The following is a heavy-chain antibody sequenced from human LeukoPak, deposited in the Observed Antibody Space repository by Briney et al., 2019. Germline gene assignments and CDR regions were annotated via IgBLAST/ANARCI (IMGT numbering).Heavy chain of an antibody. V-gene: IGHV3-74*01. D-gene: IGHD5/OR15-5a*01. Sequence: GGSLRLSCAASGFTFSSYWMLWVRQAPGKGLVWVSRIKTDGSSADYADSVKGRFTISRDNAKNTMYLQMNRLRAEDTAVYYCARGVSGTGPDIWGLGTMVTVSS. CDR3: ARGVSGTGPDI. CDR2: IKTDGSSA. CDR1: GFTFSSYW. J-gene: IGHJ3*02.